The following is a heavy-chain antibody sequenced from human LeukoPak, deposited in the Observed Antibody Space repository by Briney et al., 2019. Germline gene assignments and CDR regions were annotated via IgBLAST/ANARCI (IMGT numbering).Heavy chain of an antibody. V-gene: IGHV3-7*01. Sequence: HPGGSLRLSCAASGSTFSSYWMSWVRQAPGKGLEWVANIKQDGSEKYYVDSVKGRFTISRDNAKNSLYLQMNSLRAEDTAVYYCARQGNYYALDYWGQGTLVTVSS. J-gene: IGHJ4*02. D-gene: IGHD1-26*01. CDR1: GSTFSSYW. CDR2: IKQDGSEK. CDR3: ARQGNYYALDY.